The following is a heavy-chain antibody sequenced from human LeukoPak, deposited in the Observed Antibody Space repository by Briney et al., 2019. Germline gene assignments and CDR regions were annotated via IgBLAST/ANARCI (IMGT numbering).Heavy chain of an antibody. CDR1: GYTFTGYY. CDR2: INPNSGGT. V-gene: IGHV1-2*02. Sequence: ASVKVSCKASGYTFTGYYMHWVRQAPGQGFEWMGWINPNSGGTNYAQKFQGRVTMTRDTSISTAYMELSRLRSDDTAVYYCARQRYDSSGPGDYWGQGTLVTVSS. D-gene: IGHD3-22*01. CDR3: ARQRYDSSGPGDY. J-gene: IGHJ4*02.